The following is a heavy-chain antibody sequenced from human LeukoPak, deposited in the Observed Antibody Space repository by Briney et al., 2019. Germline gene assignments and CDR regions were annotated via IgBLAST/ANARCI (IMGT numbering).Heavy chain of an antibody. V-gene: IGHV3-21*01. Sequence: GGSLRLSCAASGFTFSSYSMNWVRQAPGKGLEWVSSISSSSSYIYYADSVKGRFTISRDNAKNSLYLQMNSLRAEDTAVYYCARAPRGTVTHDYWGQGTLVTVPS. CDR2: ISSSSSYI. CDR3: ARAPRGTVTHDY. D-gene: IGHD4-17*01. J-gene: IGHJ4*02. CDR1: GFTFSSYS.